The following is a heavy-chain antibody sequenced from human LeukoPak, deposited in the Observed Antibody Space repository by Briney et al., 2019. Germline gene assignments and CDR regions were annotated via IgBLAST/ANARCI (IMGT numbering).Heavy chain of an antibody. J-gene: IGHJ4*02. CDR3: ARTSIAAREADY. CDR2: ISNNGGST. Sequence: GGSLRLSCAASGFTFSRYSMHWVRQAPGKGLEYVSAISNNGGSTYYAKSVKGRFTISRDNSKNTLYLQMGSLRAEDMAVYYCARTSIAAREADYWGQGTLVSVSS. V-gene: IGHV3-64*01. D-gene: IGHD6-6*01. CDR1: GFTFSRYS.